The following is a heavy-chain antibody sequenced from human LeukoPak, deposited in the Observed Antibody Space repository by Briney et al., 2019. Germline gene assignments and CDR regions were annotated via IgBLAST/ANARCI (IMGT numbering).Heavy chain of an antibody. Sequence: PGGSLRLSCAASGFTVSSNYMSWVRQAPGKGLEWVSVIYSGGSTYYADSVKGRFTISRDNSKNTLYLQMNSLRAEDTAVYYCAKARPIVVVPAAAIHWGQGTLVTVSS. CDR3: AKARPIVVVPAAAIH. V-gene: IGHV3-53*01. D-gene: IGHD2-2*01. CDR1: GFTVSSNY. CDR2: IYSGGST. J-gene: IGHJ4*02.